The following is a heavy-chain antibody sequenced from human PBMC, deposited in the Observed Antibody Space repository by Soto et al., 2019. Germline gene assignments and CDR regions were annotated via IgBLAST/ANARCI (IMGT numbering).Heavy chain of an antibody. CDR1: GGSISSGDYF. J-gene: IGHJ6*02. D-gene: IGHD3-9*01. CDR3: ARGLVIRPYYHHGMDV. V-gene: IGHV4-30-4*01. CDR2: ISSIGST. Sequence: SETLSLTCTVSGGSISSGDYFWSWIRQSPGKGLEWIGYISSIGSTYYNPSLKSRVSVSRDTSKNQFSLKLSSVTTTDTAVYYCARGLVIRPYYHHGMDVWGQGTTVTVSS.